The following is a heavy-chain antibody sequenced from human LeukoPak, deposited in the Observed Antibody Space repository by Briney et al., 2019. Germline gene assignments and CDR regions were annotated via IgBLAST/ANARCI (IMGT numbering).Heavy chain of an antibody. J-gene: IGHJ4*02. V-gene: IGHV3-23*01. Sequence: GGSLRLSCAASGFTFNNYAMSWVRQAPGKGLEWVSTISGSGASTYYTDSVKGRFTISRDNSKNTLYLQMNSLRAEDTAVYSCAKDLSGFFDYWGQGTLVTVSS. CDR2: ISGSGAST. D-gene: IGHD3-10*01. CDR3: AKDLSGFFDY. CDR1: GFTFNNYA.